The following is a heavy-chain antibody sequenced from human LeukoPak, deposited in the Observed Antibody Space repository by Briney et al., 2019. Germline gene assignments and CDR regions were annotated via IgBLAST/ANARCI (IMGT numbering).Heavy chain of an antibody. CDR2: ISYDGSNK. CDR1: GFTFSSYA. D-gene: IGHD6-19*01. Sequence: GRSLRLSCAASGFTFSSYAMHWVRQAPGKGLEWVAVISYDGSNKYYADSVKGRFTISRDNSKNTLYLQMNSLRAEDTAVYYCARETSSSGWGYFDYWGQGTLVTVSS. V-gene: IGHV3-30-3*01. J-gene: IGHJ4*02. CDR3: ARETSSSGWGYFDY.